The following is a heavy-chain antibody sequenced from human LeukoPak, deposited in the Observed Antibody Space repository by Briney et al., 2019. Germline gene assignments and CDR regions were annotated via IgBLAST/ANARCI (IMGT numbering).Heavy chain of an antibody. CDR3: ARGARIAVALYYFDY. J-gene: IGHJ4*02. V-gene: IGHV3-53*01. Sequence: PGGSLRLSCAASGFTVSSNYMSWVRQAPGKGLEWVSVIYSGGSTYYADSVKGRFTISRDNSKNTLYLQMNSLRAEDTAVHYCARGARIAVALYYFDYWGQGTLVTVSS. CDR2: IYSGGST. D-gene: IGHD6-19*01. CDR1: GFTVSSNY.